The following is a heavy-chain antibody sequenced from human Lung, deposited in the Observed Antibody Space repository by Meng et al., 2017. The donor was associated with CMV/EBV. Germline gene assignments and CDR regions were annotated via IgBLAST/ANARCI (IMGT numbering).Heavy chain of an antibody. D-gene: IGHD3-22*01. CDR2: IRFDGTNK. CDR1: GFTFSSYA. J-gene: IGHJ6*02. V-gene: IGHV3-30*02. Sequence: GGSLRLXCAASGFTFSSYAMHWVHQAPGKGLEWVANIRFDGTNKYHADSVKGRFTISRDNSKNTLYLQMNSLRAEDTAVYYCAKRGDSSGTYAMDVWGQGXTVTVSS. CDR3: AKRGDSSGTYAMDV.